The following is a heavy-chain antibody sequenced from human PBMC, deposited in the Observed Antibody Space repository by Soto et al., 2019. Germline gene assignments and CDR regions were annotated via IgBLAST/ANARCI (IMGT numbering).Heavy chain of an antibody. D-gene: IGHD3-22*01. J-gene: IGHJ5*02. Sequence: QVQLVESGGGVVQPGRSLRLSCAASGFTFSSYGMHWVRQAPGKGLEWVAVISYDGSNKYYADSVKGRFTISRDNSKNTLYLQMNSLRAEDTAVYYCAKDEYYYDSSGYSSWGQGTLVTVSS. CDR2: ISYDGSNK. CDR3: AKDEYYYDSSGYSS. CDR1: GFTFSSYG. V-gene: IGHV3-30*18.